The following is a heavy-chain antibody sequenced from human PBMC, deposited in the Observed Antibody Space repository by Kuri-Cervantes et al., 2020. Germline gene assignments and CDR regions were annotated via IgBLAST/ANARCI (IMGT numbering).Heavy chain of an antibody. J-gene: IGHJ6*02. CDR3: ARDLASIAARWWDPYYYYGMDV. Sequence: GESLKISCAASGFTFSNAWMSWVRQAPGKGLEWVGRIKSKTDGGTTDYAAPVKGRFTISRDDSKNTLYLQMNSLRAEDTAVYYCARDLASIAARWWDPYYYYGMDVWGQGTTVTVSS. CDR1: GFTFSNAW. V-gene: IGHV3-15*01. CDR2: IKSKTDGGTT. D-gene: IGHD6-6*01.